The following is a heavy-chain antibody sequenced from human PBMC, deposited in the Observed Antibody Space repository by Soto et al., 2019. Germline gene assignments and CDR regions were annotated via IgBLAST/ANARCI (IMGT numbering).Heavy chain of an antibody. CDR1: GGSFSGYY. CDR2: INHSGST. Sequence: SETLSLTCAVYGGSFSGYYWTWIRQPPGTGLEWIGEINHSGSTNYNPSLKSRVTISVDTSKNQFSLKLSSVTAADTAVYYCARLPSYYDILTGYYFGAFDMWGQGTMVTVSS. D-gene: IGHD3-9*01. CDR3: ARLPSYYDILTGYYFGAFDM. V-gene: IGHV4-34*01. J-gene: IGHJ3*02.